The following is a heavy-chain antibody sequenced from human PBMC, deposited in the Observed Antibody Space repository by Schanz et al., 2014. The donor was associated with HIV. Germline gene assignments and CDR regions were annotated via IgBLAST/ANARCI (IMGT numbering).Heavy chain of an antibody. D-gene: IGHD4-4*01. V-gene: IGHV1-69*01. Sequence: QVYLVQSGAEVKKPGASVKVSCKASGYTFTGYYMHWVRQAPGQGLEWMGWIIPIFGTANYAQKFQGRVTITADESTSTTYLELSSLRSEDTAVYYCASQYSNYDSSRRYHWYFDLWGRGTLVTVSS. CDR3: ASQYSNYDSSRRYHWYFDL. J-gene: IGHJ2*01. CDR1: GYTFTGYY. CDR2: IIPIFGTA.